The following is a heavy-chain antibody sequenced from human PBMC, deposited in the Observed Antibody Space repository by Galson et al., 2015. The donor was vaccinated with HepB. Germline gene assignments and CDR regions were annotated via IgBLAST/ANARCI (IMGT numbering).Heavy chain of an antibody. J-gene: IGHJ6*02. Sequence: VKVSCKASGYTFTSYYMHWVRQAPGQGLEWMGIINPSGGSTSYAQKFQGRVTMTRDTSTSTVYMELSSLRSEDTAVYYCARDPPGWFGELSGLGNGMDVWGQGTTVTVSS. D-gene: IGHD3-10*01. V-gene: IGHV1-46*03. CDR3: ARDPPGWFGELSGLGNGMDV. CDR2: INPSGGST. CDR1: GYTFTSYY.